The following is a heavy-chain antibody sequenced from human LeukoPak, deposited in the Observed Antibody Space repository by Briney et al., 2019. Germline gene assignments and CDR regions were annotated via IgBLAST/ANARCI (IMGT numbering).Heavy chain of an antibody. V-gene: IGHV3-23*01. CDR1: GITLSNYG. J-gene: IGHJ4*02. D-gene: IGHD3-10*01. CDR2: ISERGGST. CDR3: AKRGIVIRAVIIIGFHKEAYYFDY. Sequence: GGSLRLSCVVSGITLSNYGMSWVRQAPGKGLEWVSGISERGGSTNYADSVTGRFIISRDTSKNTVYLQMNRLRVEDTAVYFCAKRGIVIRAVIIIGFHKEAYYFDYWGQGILVTVSS.